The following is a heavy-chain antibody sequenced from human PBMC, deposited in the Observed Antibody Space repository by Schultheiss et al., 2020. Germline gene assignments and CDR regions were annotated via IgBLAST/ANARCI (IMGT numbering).Heavy chain of an antibody. CDR1: GGSISSGGYY. J-gene: IGHJ4*02. CDR3: AREKGDGYSDYYFDY. D-gene: IGHD5-24*01. CDR2: IYYSGST. V-gene: IGHV4-31*03. Sequence: SETLSLTCTVAGGSISSGGYYWSWIRQHAGKGLEWMGDIYYSGSTYYNPSLKSRVTISVDTSKNQFSLNLSSVTAADTAVYYCAREKGDGYSDYYFDYWGQGTLVTVSS.